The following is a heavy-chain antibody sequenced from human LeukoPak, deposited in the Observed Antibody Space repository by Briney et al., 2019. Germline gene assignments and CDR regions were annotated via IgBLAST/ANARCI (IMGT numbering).Heavy chain of an antibody. CDR3: ARGAYGDNSLNWFDP. J-gene: IGHJ5*02. CDR2: IYTSGST. D-gene: IGHD4-23*01. Sequence: PSETLSLTCTVSGGSISGYYWSWIRQPAGKGREWTGRIYTSGSTDYHPSLKSRVTMSIDTSKNQFSLKLSSVTAADTAVYFCARGAYGDNSLNWFDPWGQGTLVTVSS. CDR1: GGSISGYY. V-gene: IGHV4-4*07.